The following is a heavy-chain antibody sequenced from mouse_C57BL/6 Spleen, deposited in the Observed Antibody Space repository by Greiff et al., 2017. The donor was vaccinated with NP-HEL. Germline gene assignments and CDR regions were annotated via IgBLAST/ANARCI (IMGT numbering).Heavy chain of an antibody. J-gene: IGHJ1*03. CDR3: ARRGTAWYFDV. V-gene: IGHV1-80*01. CDR1: GYAFSSYW. Sequence: QVQLQQSGAELVKPGASVMISCKASGYAFSSYWMNWVKQRPGKGLEWIGQIYPGDGDTNYNGKFKGKATLTADKSSSTAYMQLSSLTSEDSAVYFCARRGTAWYFDVWGTGTTVTVSS. CDR2: IYPGDGDT. D-gene: IGHD1-2*01.